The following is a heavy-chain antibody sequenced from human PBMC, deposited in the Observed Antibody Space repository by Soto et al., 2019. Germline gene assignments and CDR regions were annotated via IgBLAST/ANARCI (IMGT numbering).Heavy chain of an antibody. CDR1: GYSFITYD. J-gene: IGHJ4*02. Sequence: GASVKVSCKASGYSFITYDISWVRQAPGQGLEWMGGIIPIFGTANYAQKFQGRVTITADESTSTAYMELSSLRSEDTAVYYCAREGRHKVVAAFDYWGQGTLVTVSS. CDR2: IIPIFGTA. V-gene: IGHV1-69*13. D-gene: IGHD2-15*01. CDR3: AREGRHKVVAAFDY.